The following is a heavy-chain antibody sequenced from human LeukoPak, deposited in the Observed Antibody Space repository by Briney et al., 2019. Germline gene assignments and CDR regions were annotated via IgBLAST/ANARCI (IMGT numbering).Heavy chain of an antibody. CDR3: ATKTPGNYPYVY. CDR2: SGTSGDT. D-gene: IGHD3-22*01. V-gene: IGHV3-23*01. Sequence: GALRLSCAASGLTFSTSPMNWVRLAPGNRLEWVSTSGTSGDTYYADSVKGRFTISRDNSKSTLSLQMANLRVEDTAVYCCATKTPGNYPYVYWGQGTLVTVSP. J-gene: IGHJ4*02. CDR1: GLTFSTSP.